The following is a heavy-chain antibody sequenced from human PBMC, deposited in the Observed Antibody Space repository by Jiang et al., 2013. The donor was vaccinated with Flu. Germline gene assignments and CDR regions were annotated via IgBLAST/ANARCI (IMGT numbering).Heavy chain of an antibody. J-gene: IGHJ4*02. CDR2: IFHSGST. CDR1: GYSITSGYY. Sequence: GSGLVKPSEILSLTCTVSGYSITSGYYWGWIRQPPGKGLEWIGSIFHSGSTYFNPSLKSRVAISVDTSKNQFSLRLSSLTAADTAVYYCARLIPGYYFDYWGQGTLVTVSS. CDR3: ARLIPGYYFDY. D-gene: IGHD1-14*01. V-gene: IGHV4-38-2*02.